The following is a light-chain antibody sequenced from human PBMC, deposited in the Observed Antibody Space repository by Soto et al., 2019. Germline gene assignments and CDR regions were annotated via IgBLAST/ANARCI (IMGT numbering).Light chain of an antibody. CDR1: QTVSSNF. CDR3: QQYGSSPET. CDR2: GAS. V-gene: IGKV3-20*01. J-gene: IGKJ1*01. Sequence: EMVLTHSPDTLSVSPGERATLSCRASQTVSSNFLAWYQQRPGQAPRLLIYGASSRAAGIPDRFSGSGSGTDFTLTISRLEPEDLAVYYCQQYGSSPETFGQGTKVDIK.